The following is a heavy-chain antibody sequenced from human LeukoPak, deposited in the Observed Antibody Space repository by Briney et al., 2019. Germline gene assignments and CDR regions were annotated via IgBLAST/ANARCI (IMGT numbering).Heavy chain of an antibody. CDR1: GFTFSSYA. J-gene: IGHJ4*02. CDR2: ISGSGGST. CDR3: ARGPIVVVPAAIEECGY. D-gene: IGHD2-2*01. Sequence: GWSLRLSCAASGFTFSSYAMSWVRQAPGKGLEWVSAISGSGGSTYYADSVKGRFTISRDNSKNTLYLQMNSLRAEDTAVYYCARGPIVVVPAAIEECGYWGQGTLVTVSS. V-gene: IGHV3-23*01.